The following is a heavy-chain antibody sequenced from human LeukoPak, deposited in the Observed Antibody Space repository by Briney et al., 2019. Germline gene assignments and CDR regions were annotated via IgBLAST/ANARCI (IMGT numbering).Heavy chain of an antibody. CDR2: INHSGST. V-gene: IGHV4-34*01. CDR1: GGSFTGYY. J-gene: IGHJ4*02. D-gene: IGHD3-22*01. Sequence: SETLSLTCAVYGGSFTGYYWSWIRQPPGKGLEWIGEINHSGSTNYNPSLKSRVTISVDTSKNQFSLRLSSVTAAYTSVYYCGRGGSGYYYAGVNFDYWGQGTLVTVSS. CDR3: GRGGSGYYYAGVNFDY.